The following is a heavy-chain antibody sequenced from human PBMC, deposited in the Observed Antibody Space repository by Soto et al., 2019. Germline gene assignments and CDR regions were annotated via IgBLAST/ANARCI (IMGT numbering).Heavy chain of an antibody. Sequence: GGSLRLSCAASGFTFSSYAMHWVRQAPGKGLEWVAVISYDGSNKYYADSVKGRFTISRDNSKNTLYLQMNSLRAEDTAVYYCASPRVYDSSGYYYGAFDIWGQGTMVTVSS. J-gene: IGHJ3*02. CDR1: GFTFSSYA. D-gene: IGHD3-22*01. CDR3: ASPRVYDSSGYYYGAFDI. CDR2: ISYDGSNK. V-gene: IGHV3-30-3*01.